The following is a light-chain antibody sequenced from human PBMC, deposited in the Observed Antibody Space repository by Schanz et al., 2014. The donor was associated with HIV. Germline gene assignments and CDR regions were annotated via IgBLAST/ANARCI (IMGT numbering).Light chain of an antibody. J-gene: IGLJ2*01. CDR1: SSNIGNNY. Sequence: QSVLTQPPSASGTPGQRVTMSCSGSSSNIGNNYVYWYQQLPGTAPKLLIYRNNQRPAGVPDRFSGSKSGTSASLAITGLQAEDEADYYCQTYDSSRNVVFGGGTKVTVL. CDR3: QTYDSSRNVV. CDR2: RNN. V-gene: IGLV1-47*01.